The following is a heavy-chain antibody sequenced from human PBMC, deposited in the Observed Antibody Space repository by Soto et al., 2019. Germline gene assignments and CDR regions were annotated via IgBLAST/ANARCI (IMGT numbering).Heavy chain of an antibody. Sequence: QVQLVESGGGGVHPGRPLRLPGEAFAFTFRGNTMHGAAKPQAKGRGWVETISYDGSKTNYADSVRGRFTISRDNSKSTLFLQMDSLRPEDTAVYSCARDRDSSYFPPPYYFDSWGQGTLVTVSS. J-gene: IGHJ4*02. D-gene: IGHD4-4*01. CDR3: ARDRDSSYFPPPYYFDS. V-gene: IGHV3-30*04. CDR1: AFTFRGNT. CDR2: ISYDGSKT.